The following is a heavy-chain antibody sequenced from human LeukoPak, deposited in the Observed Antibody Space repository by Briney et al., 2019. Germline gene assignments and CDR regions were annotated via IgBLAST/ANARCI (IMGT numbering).Heavy chain of an antibody. Sequence: GESLKIPCKGSGYSFTSYWIGWVRQMPGKGMEWMGIIYPGDSDTRYSPSFQGQVTISADKSISTAYLQWSSLKASDTAMYYCATSRAFAAFDFWGQGTLVTVSS. CDR3: ATSRAFAAFDF. CDR1: GYSFTSYW. J-gene: IGHJ4*02. CDR2: IYPGDSDT. D-gene: IGHD3-10*01. V-gene: IGHV5-51*01.